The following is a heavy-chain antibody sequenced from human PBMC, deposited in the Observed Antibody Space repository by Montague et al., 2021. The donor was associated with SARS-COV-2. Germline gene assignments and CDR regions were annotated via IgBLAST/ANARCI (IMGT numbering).Heavy chain of an antibody. Sequence: SETLSPTCAVYGGSFSGYYWTWIRQPPEKGLEWIGEINHSGSTNYNPSLKSRVTISVDTSKNQFSQKLRSVTAADTAVYYCARGQPPRITFGGIISYGLDVWGQGTTVTVSS. J-gene: IGHJ6*02. CDR1: GGSFSGYY. CDR2: INHSGST. D-gene: IGHD3-16*02. V-gene: IGHV4-34*01. CDR3: ARGQPPRITFGGIISYGLDV.